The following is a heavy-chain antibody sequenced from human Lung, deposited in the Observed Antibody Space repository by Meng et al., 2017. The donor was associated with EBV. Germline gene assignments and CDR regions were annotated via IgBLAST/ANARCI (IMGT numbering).Heavy chain of an antibody. Sequence: QGQQQHWGPVLVQPPPTPSPTRTVSGGSISGGGHRSWIRQHPGKCLEWMGYIYYSGSTYYNPSLKSLVSISVDTSNNQCSLKLSSVTAADTAVYYCARAVDTGYFDYWGQGTLVTVSS. CDR2: IYYSGST. CDR3: ARAVDTGYFDY. J-gene: IGHJ4*02. V-gene: IGHV4-31*01. CDR1: GGSISGGGHR. D-gene: IGHD5-18*01.